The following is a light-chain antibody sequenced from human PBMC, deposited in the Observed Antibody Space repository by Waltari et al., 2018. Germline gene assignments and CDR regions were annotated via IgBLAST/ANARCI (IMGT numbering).Light chain of an antibody. Sequence: DIYLTQSPSSLSAFVGDRVTITCRASQGIVNYLAWFQQKPGKAPKSLIYAASDLESGVPSRFSGSGSGTDFTLTITSLQPEDFATYYCQQFASYPYTFGGGTKVEIK. CDR2: AAS. J-gene: IGKJ4*01. CDR3: QQFASYPYT. V-gene: IGKV1-16*01. CDR1: QGIVNY.